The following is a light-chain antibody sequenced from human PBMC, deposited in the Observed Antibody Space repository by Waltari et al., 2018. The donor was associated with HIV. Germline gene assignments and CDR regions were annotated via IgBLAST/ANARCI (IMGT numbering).Light chain of an antibody. V-gene: IGLV2-14*03. CDR1: SSDVGGYNY. CDR3: SSYTSSSTWV. CDR2: DVG. J-gene: IGLJ3*02. Sequence: QSALTQPASVSGSPGQSITISCTGTSSDVGGYNYVSWYQQHPGEAPKLMIYDVGKRPSVVSNRFSGSKSGNTASLTISGLQAEDEADYYCSSYTSSSTWVFGGGTKVTVL.